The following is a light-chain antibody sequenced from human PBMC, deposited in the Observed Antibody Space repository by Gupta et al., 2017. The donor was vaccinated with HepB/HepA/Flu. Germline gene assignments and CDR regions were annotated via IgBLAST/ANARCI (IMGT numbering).Light chain of an antibody. J-gene: IGKJ1*01. CDR2: DAS. CDR3: QQRGDWPQT. CDR1: QSISTY. Sequence: EIVLTQSPATLSLSPGDRATLSCRASQSISTYLGWYPQKPGQAPRLLIYDASTRATGIPAGFSGSGSGTDFTLTISSIVPADFAVYYYQQRGDWPQTFGQGTKVEVK. V-gene: IGKV3-11*01.